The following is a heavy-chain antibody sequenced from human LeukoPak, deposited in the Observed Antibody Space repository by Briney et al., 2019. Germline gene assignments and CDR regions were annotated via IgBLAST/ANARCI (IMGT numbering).Heavy chain of an antibody. J-gene: IGHJ4*02. CDR3: ASPSKRGPYYFDY. CDR1: GGTFSSNA. D-gene: IGHD3-16*01. Sequence: SVKVSCKASGGTFSSNAISWVRQAPGQGLEWMGGIIPIFGTANYAQKFQGRVTITADESTSTAYMELSSLRSEDTAVYYCASPSKRGPYYFDYWGQGTLVTVSS. V-gene: IGHV1-69*13. CDR2: IIPIFGTA.